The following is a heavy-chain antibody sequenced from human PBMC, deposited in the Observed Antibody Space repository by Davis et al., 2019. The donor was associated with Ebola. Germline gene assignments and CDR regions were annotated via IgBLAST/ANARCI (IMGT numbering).Heavy chain of an antibody. D-gene: IGHD6-19*01. CDR3: ARRRWLVRSFWFDP. CDR1: GWSFSGYY. CDR2: INHSGST. J-gene: IGHJ5*02. V-gene: IGHV4-34*01. Sequence: SETLSLTCAVYGWSFSGYYCSWIRQLPGKGLEWIEGINHSGSTNYNQSLNSRVTISVDTSKNQFSLKLSSVTAADTAVYYCARRRWLVRSFWFDPWGHGTLVTVSS.